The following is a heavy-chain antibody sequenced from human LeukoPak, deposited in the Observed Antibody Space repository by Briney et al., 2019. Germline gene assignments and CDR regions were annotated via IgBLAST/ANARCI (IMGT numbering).Heavy chain of an antibody. CDR1: GFTFSTYA. Sequence: GGSLRLSCAASGFTFSTYAMSWVRQAPGKGLEWVSAISGSGGSTYYTDSVTGRFTISRDNSKNTLYLQMNSLRAEDTAVYYCAKGQYYFDYWGQGTLVTVSS. CDR3: AKGQYYFDY. CDR2: ISGSGGST. V-gene: IGHV3-23*01. J-gene: IGHJ4*02.